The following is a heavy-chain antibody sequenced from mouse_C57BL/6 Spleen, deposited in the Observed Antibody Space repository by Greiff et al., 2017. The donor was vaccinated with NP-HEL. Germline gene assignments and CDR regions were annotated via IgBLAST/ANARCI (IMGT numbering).Heavy chain of an antibody. CDR1: GYTFTDYY. D-gene: IGHD1-1*01. J-gene: IGHJ1*03. CDR2: INPYNGGT. Sequence: EVQLQQSGPVLVKPGASVKMSCKASGYTFTDYYMNWVKQSHGKSLEWIGVINPYNGGTSYNQKFKGKATLTVDKSSSTAYMELNSLTSEDSAVYYCARRISKSYYYGYFDVWGTGTTVTVSS. CDR3: ARRISKSYYYGYFDV. V-gene: IGHV1-19*01.